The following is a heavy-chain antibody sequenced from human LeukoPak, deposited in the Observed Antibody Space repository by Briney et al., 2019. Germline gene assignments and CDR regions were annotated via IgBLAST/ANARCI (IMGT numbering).Heavy chain of an antibody. CDR2: ISSRSSYI. V-gene: IGHV3-21*01. CDR3: ARGSPTY. CDR1: GFTFSSYW. Sequence: GSLRLSCAASGFTFSSYWMSWVRQAPGKGLEWVSSISSRSSYIDYADSLKGRFTISRDNAKNSLYLQMNSLRAEDTAVYYCARGSPTYWGQGTLVTVSS. J-gene: IGHJ4*02.